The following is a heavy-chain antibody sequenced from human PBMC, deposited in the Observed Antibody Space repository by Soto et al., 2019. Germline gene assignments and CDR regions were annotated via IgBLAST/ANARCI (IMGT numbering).Heavy chain of an antibody. D-gene: IGHD3-3*01. CDR2: IYWDDDK. CDR3: AHLVTADDSEYFDF. V-gene: IGHV2-5*02. CDR1: GFSLNTPGGG. Sequence: QITLRESGPTVVKPTQTLTLTCTFSGFSLNTPGGGVGWIRRPPGKALEWVALIYWDDDKRYNPSLKRRLVITKDSSKNQVVLTMTNVDPVDTATYYCAHLVTADDSEYFDFWGQGTLVPVSP. J-gene: IGHJ4*02.